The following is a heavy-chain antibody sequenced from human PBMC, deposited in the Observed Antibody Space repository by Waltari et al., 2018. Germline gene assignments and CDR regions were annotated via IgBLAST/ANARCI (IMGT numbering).Heavy chain of an antibody. D-gene: IGHD2-2*01. J-gene: IGHJ4*02. CDR3: ARMVRGYCSSTSCHTDH. CDR2: IYYSGST. Sequence: QLQLQESGPGLVKPSETLSLTCTVSGGSISSSSYYWGWVRQPPGKGLEWIGSIYYSGSTYYNPSFKSRVTIAVDTSKNQFCLRVSFVTAADTAVFYCARMVRGYCSSTSCHTDHWGQGTLVTVSS. V-gene: IGHV4-39*07. CDR1: GGSISSSSYY.